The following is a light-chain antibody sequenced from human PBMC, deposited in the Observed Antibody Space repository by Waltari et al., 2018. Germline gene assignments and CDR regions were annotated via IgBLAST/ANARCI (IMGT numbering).Light chain of an antibody. Sequence: SYELTQPPSVSVSPGQTARITCSGAALPKKYAYWYQQKSGQAPVLVIYEDIKRPTGIPGGCLGSSSGTTATLTISGAHVEDEADYYCYSTDFSGHDRVFGGGTKLTVL. CDR2: EDI. J-gene: IGLJ3*02. CDR3: YSTDFSGHDRV. CDR1: ALPKKY. V-gene: IGLV3-10*01.